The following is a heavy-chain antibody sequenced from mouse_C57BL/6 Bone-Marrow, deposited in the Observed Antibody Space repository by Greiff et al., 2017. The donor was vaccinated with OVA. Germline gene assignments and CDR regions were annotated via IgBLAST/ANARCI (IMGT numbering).Heavy chain of an antibody. V-gene: IGHV1-52*01. D-gene: IGHD2-4*01. J-gene: IGHJ3*01. Sequence: VQLQQPGAELVRPGSSVKLSCKASGYTFTSYWMHWVKQRPIQGLEWIGNIDPSDSATHYNQKFKGKATLTVDKSSSTAYMQLSSLTSADAAVYYCAGGLRAWFAYWGQGTLVTVAA. CDR3: AGGLRAWFAY. CDR1: GYTFTSYW. CDR2: IDPSDSAT.